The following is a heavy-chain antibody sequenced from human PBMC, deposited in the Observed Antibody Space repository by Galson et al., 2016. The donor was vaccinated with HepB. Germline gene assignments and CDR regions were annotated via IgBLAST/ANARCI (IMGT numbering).Heavy chain of an antibody. CDR1: GFTLSSYG. CDR3: AKDRELQYFYLSMPWY. J-gene: IGHJ4*02. V-gene: IGHV3-30*18. Sequence: SLRLSCAASGFTLSSYGMHWVRQASGKGLEWVAVISNDGSNKDYADSGKGRFTISRDNSKNTLYLQMNSLRPEATAVYYCAKDRELQYFYLSMPWYWGQGTLVTVSS. CDR2: ISNDGSNK. D-gene: IGHD3-9*01.